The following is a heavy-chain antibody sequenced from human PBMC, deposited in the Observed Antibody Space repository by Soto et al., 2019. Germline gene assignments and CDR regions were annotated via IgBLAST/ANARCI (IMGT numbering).Heavy chain of an antibody. J-gene: IGHJ3*02. CDR3: AREKERSPGIAAAGPFDI. CDR2: INPNSGST. D-gene: IGHD6-13*01. V-gene: IGHV1-2*04. CDR1: GYTFTSYD. Sequence: ASVKVSCKASGYTFTSYDINWVRQATGQGLEWMGWINPNSGSTNYAQKFQGWVTMTRDTSISTAYMELSRLRSDDTAVYYCAREKERSPGIAAAGPFDIWGQGTMVTVSS.